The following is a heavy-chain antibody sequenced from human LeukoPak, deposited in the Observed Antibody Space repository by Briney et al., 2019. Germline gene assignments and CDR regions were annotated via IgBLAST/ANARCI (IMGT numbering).Heavy chain of an antibody. CDR3: ARGSYTGFDLYFDS. CDR2: ISKDGRTI. CDR1: GFSFSTQE. Sequence: GGSLRLSCAASGFSFSTQEMAWVSQAPGKGIEWVSYISKDGRTIYYADSVKGRFTISRDNTRNSLFLQLSSLSADDTAFYYCARGSYTGFDLYFDSWGQGTLVTISS. V-gene: IGHV3-48*03. D-gene: IGHD5-12*01. J-gene: IGHJ4*02.